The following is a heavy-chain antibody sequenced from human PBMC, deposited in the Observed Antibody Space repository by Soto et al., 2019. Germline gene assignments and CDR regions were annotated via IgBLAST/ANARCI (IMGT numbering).Heavy chain of an antibody. CDR2: INAGNGNT. CDR1: GYTFTSYA. D-gene: IGHD3-22*01. Sequence: ASVKVSCKASGYTFTSYAMHWVRQAPGQRLEWMGWINAGNGNTKYSQKFQGRVTITRDTSASTAYMELSSLRSEDTAVYYCARDQGYYYSSGYYELYFDYWGQGTLVTVSS. J-gene: IGHJ4*02. V-gene: IGHV1-3*01. CDR3: ARDQGYYYSSGYYELYFDY.